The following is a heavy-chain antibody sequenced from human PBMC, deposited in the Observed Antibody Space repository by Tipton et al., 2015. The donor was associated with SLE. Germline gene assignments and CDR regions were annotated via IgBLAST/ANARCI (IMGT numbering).Heavy chain of an antibody. J-gene: IGHJ4*02. D-gene: IGHD3-3*01. CDR3: AREGITIFGVFQR. CDR2: IYSSGTS. V-gene: IGHV4-4*08. CDR1: GGFLSSYY. Sequence: TLSLTCNVSGGFLSSYYWSWIRQPPGKGLEWIGYIYSSGTSNYNPSLKSRVTMSVDTSKNQFSLKLRSVTAADTAVYFCAREGITIFGVFQRWGQGTQVSVSS.